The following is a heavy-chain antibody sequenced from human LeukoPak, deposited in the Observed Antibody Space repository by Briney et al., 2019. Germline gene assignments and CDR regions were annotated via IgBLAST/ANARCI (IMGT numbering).Heavy chain of an antibody. Sequence: GGSLRLSCAASGFTVSSNYMSWVRQAPGKGLEWVSVIYSGGSTYYADSVKGRFTISRDNSKNTLYLRLNSLRAEDTAVYYCARDMTTVTTGDYWGQGTLVTVSS. CDR1: GFTVSSNY. CDR2: IYSGGST. J-gene: IGHJ4*02. D-gene: IGHD4-17*01. V-gene: IGHV3-66*01. CDR3: ARDMTTVTTGDY.